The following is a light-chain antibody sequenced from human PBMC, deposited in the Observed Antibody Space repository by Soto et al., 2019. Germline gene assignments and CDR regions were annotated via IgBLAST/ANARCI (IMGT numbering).Light chain of an antibody. CDR1: QSVSSSY. CDR2: GAS. Sequence: EIVLTQSPGTLSLSPGERATLSCRASQSVSSSYLAWYQQKPGQAPRLLIYGASSRATGIPAGFSGSGSGTDFTLTISRLEPEDFAVYYCQQYGSSPLTFGGGTKVEIK. J-gene: IGKJ4*01. CDR3: QQYGSSPLT. V-gene: IGKV3-20*01.